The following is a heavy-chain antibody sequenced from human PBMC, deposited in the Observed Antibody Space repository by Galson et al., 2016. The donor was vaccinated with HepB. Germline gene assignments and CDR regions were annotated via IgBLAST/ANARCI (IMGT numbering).Heavy chain of an antibody. J-gene: IGHJ5*02. CDR2: IKEDGSEK. CDR1: GFTFSSYW. V-gene: IGHV3-7*01. D-gene: IGHD3-3*01. CDR3: ARESISIFGEMIHNWFDP. Sequence: SLRLSCAASGFTFSSYWMTWVRQVPGKGLEWLAQIKEDGSEKYYVDSLKGRFTISRDNAKNSLYLQMNSLRAKDTAIYYCARESISIFGEMIHNWFDPWGQGTLVTVSS.